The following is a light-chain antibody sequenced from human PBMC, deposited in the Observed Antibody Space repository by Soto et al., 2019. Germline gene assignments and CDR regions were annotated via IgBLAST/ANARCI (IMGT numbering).Light chain of an antibody. Sequence: IVMTQSPATLSVSPGERATRSCRASQSVGSNLAWYQQKPGQAPRLLIYGASTRATGIPARFSGSGSGTEFTLTISSLQSEDFAVYYGQQYNNWPPVTFGQGTRLEIK. CDR3: QQYNNWPPVT. CDR1: QSVGSN. CDR2: GAS. V-gene: IGKV3-15*01. J-gene: IGKJ5*01.